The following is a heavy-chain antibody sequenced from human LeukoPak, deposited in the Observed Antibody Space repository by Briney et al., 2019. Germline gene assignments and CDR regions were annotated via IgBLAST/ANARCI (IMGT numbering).Heavy chain of an antibody. V-gene: IGHV5-51*01. CDR2: IYPGDSDT. J-gene: IGHJ6*03. D-gene: IGHD6-19*01. CDR3: ARHGVAGNYYYYYMDV. Sequence: GESLKISCKGSGYSFTSYWIGWVRQMPGKGLEWMGIIYPGDSDTRYSPSFQGQVTISADKSISTAYLQWSSLKASDTAMYYCARHGVAGNYYYYYMDVWGKGTTVTVSS. CDR1: GYSFTSYW.